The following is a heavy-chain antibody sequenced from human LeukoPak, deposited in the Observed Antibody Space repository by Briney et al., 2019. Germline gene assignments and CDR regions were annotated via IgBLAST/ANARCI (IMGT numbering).Heavy chain of an antibody. CDR2: IKQDGSEK. V-gene: IGHV3-7*01. D-gene: IGHD3-22*01. Sequence: GGSLRLSCAASGFTFSSYWMSWVRQAPGKGLEWVANIKQDGSEKYYVDSAKGRFTISRDNAKNSLYLQMNSLRAEDTAVYYCARGAWYYDSSGYYDYWGQGTLVTVSS. CDR3: ARGAWYYDSSGYYDY. CDR1: GFTFSSYW. J-gene: IGHJ4*02.